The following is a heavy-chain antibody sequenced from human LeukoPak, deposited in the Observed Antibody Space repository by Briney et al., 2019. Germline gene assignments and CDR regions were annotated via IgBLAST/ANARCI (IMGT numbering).Heavy chain of an antibody. V-gene: IGHV4-59*01. CDR2: IYYSGST. J-gene: IGHJ4*02. CDR3: ARGETKFYDSSGYPY. D-gene: IGHD3-22*01. Sequence: SETLSLTCTVSGGSISSYYWSWIRQPPGKGLEWIGYIYYSGSTNYNPSLKSRVTISVDTSKNQFSLKLSSVTAADTAVYYCARGETKFYDSSGYPYWGQGTLVTVSS. CDR1: GGSISSYY.